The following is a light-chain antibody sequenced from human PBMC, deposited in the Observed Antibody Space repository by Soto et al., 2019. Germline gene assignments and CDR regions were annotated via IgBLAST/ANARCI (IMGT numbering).Light chain of an antibody. CDR2: DDN. CDR1: NIGSRS. CDR3: QVWDTNSDPYV. J-gene: IGLJ1*01. Sequence: SYELTQPPSVSVAPGQTATITCGGNNIGSRSVHWYQQKPGQAPVLVMYDDNDRPSGIPDRFSGSNSGNTATLTISRVEAGDEGDFYCQVWDTNSDPYVFGPGTKVTV. V-gene: IGLV3-21*02.